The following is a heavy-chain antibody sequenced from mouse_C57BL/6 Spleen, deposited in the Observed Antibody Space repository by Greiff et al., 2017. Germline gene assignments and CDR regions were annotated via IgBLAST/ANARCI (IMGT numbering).Heavy chain of an antibody. D-gene: IGHD1-1*01. CDR3: LTTVVATDWYFDV. CDR2: INPNNGGT. V-gene: IGHV1-18*01. Sequence: EVQLQQSGPELVKPGASVKIPCKASGYTFTDYNMDWVKQSHGKSLEWIGDINPNNGGTIYNQKFKGKATLTVDKSSSTAYMELRSLTSEDTAVYYCLTTVVATDWYFDVWGTGTTVTVSS. CDR1: GYTFTDYN. J-gene: IGHJ1*03.